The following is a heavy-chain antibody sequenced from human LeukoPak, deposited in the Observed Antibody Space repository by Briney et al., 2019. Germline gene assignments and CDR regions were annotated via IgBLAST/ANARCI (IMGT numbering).Heavy chain of an antibody. V-gene: IGHV4-39*01. J-gene: IGHJ4*02. CDR1: GGSISSSRYS. CDR2: MYYSGST. CDR3: ARWADYGDQGSYFDY. Sequence: PSETLSLTCTVSGGSISSSRYSWGWIRQPPGKGLEWIGNMYYSGSTYYNLSLKTRVTISVDTSKNQFSLKLSSVTAADTAVYYCARWADYGDQGSYFDYWGQGTPVTVSS. D-gene: IGHD4-17*01.